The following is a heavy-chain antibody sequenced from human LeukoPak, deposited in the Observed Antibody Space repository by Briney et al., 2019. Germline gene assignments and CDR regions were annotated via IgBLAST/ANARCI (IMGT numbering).Heavy chain of an antibody. V-gene: IGHV1-2*02. CDR2: INPNSGGT. J-gene: IGHJ5*02. Sequence: GASVKVSCEASGYTFTGYYMHWVRQAPGQGLEWMGWINPNSGGTNYAQKFQGRITMTRDMSINTAYMELSRLRSDDTAVYYCARGPMVRGVNSNWFDPWGQGTLVTVSS. CDR3: ARGPMVRGVNSNWFDP. D-gene: IGHD3-10*01. CDR1: GYTFTGYY.